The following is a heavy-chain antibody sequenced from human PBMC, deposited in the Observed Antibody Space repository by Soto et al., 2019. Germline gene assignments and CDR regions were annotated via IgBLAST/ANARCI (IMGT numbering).Heavy chain of an antibody. D-gene: IGHD5-18*01. CDR1: GGSISNYY. J-gene: IGHJ5*02. CDR3: AKDSGYNYGYFRWFDP. CDR2: IFYSGST. V-gene: IGHV4-59*01. Sequence: SETLSLTCTVSGGSISNYYWSWIRQPPGRGLEWIGHIFYSGSTNYNPALKSRVTISVDTSKSQFSLKLSSVTVADTAVYYCAKDSGYNYGYFRWFDPWGQGTLVT.